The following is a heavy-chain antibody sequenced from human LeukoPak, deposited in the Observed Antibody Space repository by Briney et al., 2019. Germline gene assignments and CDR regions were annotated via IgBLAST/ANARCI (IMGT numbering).Heavy chain of an antibody. D-gene: IGHD5-18*01. Sequence: ASVKVSCRASGYTFTSYGISWVRQAPGQGLEWMGWISAYNGNTNYAQKLQGRVTMTTDTSTSTAYMELRSLRSDDTAVYYCAREVPPGGIHEGAEFDYWGRGTLVTVSS. J-gene: IGHJ4*02. V-gene: IGHV1-18*01. CDR1: GYTFTSYG. CDR3: AREVPPGGIHEGAEFDY. CDR2: ISAYNGNT.